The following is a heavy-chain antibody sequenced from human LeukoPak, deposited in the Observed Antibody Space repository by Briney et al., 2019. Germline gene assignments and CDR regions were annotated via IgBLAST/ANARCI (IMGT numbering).Heavy chain of an antibody. V-gene: IGHV3-9*01. Sequence: GGSLRLSCAASGFTFDDYAMHWVRQAPGKGLEWGSGISWNRGSIGYAASVNGRFTISSDNAKNSLYLQMNSLRAEDTALYYCAKDCGGDCYSAFDYWGQGTLVTVSS. CDR1: GFTFDDYA. CDR3: AKDCGGDCYSAFDY. D-gene: IGHD2-21*02. J-gene: IGHJ4*02. CDR2: ISWNRGSI.